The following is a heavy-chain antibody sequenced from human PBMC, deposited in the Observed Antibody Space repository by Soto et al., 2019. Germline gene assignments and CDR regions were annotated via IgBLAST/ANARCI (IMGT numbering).Heavy chain of an antibody. J-gene: IGHJ4*02. CDR1: GFIFRSYA. CDR3: ARAFSGSYPNFDY. V-gene: IGHV3-30*09. Sequence: GGSLRLSCLASGFIFRSYAMHWVRQAPGKGLEWVAVITYDGINGYYADSVRGRFAISRDNSKNTLYLQMNSLRPEDTAVYYCARAFSGSYPNFDYWGQGTLDTVSS. CDR2: ITYDGING. D-gene: IGHD1-26*01.